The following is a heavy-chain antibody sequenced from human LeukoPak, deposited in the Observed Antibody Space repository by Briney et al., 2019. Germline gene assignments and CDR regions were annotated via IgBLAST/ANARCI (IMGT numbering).Heavy chain of an antibody. D-gene: IGHD4-17*01. CDR1: GFTFSSYW. Sequence: PGGSLRLSCAASGFTFSSYWMHWVRQAPGKGLVWVSHINSDGSSSSYADSVKGRFTISRDNAKNTLYLQMNSLRAEDTTVYYCAIIYGDDGSDYWGQGTLVTVSS. J-gene: IGHJ4*02. CDR2: INSDGSSS. V-gene: IGHV3-74*01. CDR3: AIIYGDDGSDY.